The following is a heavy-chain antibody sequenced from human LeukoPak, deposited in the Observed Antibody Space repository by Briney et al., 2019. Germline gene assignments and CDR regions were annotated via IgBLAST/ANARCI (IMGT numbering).Heavy chain of an antibody. D-gene: IGHD2-21*02. CDR2: ISGSGGST. Sequence: GGSLRLSCAASGFTFSSYAMSWVRQAPGKGLEWVSAISGSGGSTYYADSVKGRFTIPRDNSKNTLYLQMNSLRAEDTAVYYCAKVAGHIVVVTAEYYFDYWGQGTLVTVSS. V-gene: IGHV3-23*01. CDR1: GFTFSSYA. J-gene: IGHJ4*02. CDR3: AKVAGHIVVVTAEYYFDY.